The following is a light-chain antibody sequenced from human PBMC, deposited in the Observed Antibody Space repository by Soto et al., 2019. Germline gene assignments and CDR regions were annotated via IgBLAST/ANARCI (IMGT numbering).Light chain of an antibody. CDR3: YSYAENYSYV. CDR1: SSDVGAYNY. J-gene: IGLJ1*01. V-gene: IGLV2-11*01. CDR2: DVS. Sequence: QSVLTQPRSVSGYPGQSVTISCTGTSSDVGAYNYVSWYQQHSGKARTLMTYDVSKRPSGVPDRFSGSESGNTASLTISGLQAEDEADYCGYSYAENYSYVFGTGTKVTV.